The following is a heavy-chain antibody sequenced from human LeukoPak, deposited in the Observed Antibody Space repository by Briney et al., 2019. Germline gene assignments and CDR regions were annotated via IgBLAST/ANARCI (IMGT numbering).Heavy chain of an antibody. D-gene: IGHD3-3*01. CDR3: ARQYQLRFLEWSSPYIWFDP. CDR1: GYSISSGYY. Sequence: SETLSLTCAVSGYSISSGYYWGWIRQPPGKGLEWIGSTYHSGSTYYNPSLKSRVTISVDTSKNQFSLKLSSVTAADTAVYYCARQYQLRFLEWSSPYIWFDPWGQGTLVTVSS. J-gene: IGHJ5*02. CDR2: TYHSGST. V-gene: IGHV4-38-2*01.